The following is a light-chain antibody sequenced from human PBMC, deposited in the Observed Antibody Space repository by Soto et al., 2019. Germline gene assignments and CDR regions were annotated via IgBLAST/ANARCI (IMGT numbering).Light chain of an antibody. V-gene: IGKV3-20*01. CDR3: QQYGSAPPWT. CDR2: GAS. J-gene: IGKJ1*01. CDR1: QSVTSSY. Sequence: EIVLTQSPGTLSLSPGERATLSCRASQSVTSSYLAWYQQKPGQAPRLLIYGASSRATGIPDRFSGSGSGTDFTLRISRLEPEDFAVYYCQQYGSAPPWTFGQGTKVEIQ.